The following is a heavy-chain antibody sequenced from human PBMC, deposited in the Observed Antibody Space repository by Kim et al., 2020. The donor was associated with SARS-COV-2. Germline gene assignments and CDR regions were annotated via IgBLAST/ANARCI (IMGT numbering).Heavy chain of an antibody. CDR2: MKGEAGGGAT. CDR3: TTGWNCYYGMDV. Sequence: GGSLRLSCAASGFTFSNPWMSWVRQAPGKGLEWVGRMKGEAGGGATDYAAPVKGRFTSSSDDSKNKLYLQMNSLKTEDKAVYYCTTGWNCYYGMDVWGQGTMVTVSS. V-gene: IGHV3-15*01. CDR1: GFTFSNPW. J-gene: IGHJ6*02. D-gene: IGHD1-1*01.